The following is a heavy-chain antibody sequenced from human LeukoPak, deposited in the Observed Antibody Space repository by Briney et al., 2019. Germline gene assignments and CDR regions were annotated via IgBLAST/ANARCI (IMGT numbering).Heavy chain of an antibody. CDR1: GGSISSSSYY. D-gene: IGHD1-26*01. V-gene: IGHV4-39*07. CDR3: ARGGAYYFDY. CDR2: IYYSGST. J-gene: IGHJ4*02. Sequence: SETLSLTCTVSGGSISSSSYYWGWIRQPPGKGLEWIGSIYYSGSTYYNPSLKSRVTISVDTSKNQFSLKLSSVTAADTAVYYCARGGAYYFDYWGQGTLVTVSS.